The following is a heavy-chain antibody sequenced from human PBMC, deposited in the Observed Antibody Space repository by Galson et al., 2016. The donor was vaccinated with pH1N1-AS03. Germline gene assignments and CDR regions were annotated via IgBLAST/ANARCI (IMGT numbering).Heavy chain of an antibody. Sequence: SLRLSCAGSGFTFNKYSIAWVRQAPGQGLEWVSSISSRGDDIYYADSVKGRFTISRDNAKNSLYLQMNGLRVEDTALYYCARPTAGLYSTYFGLDVWGQGTTVIVSS. CDR2: ISSRGDDI. J-gene: IGHJ6*02. CDR3: ARPTAGLYSTYFGLDV. D-gene: IGHD6-13*01. CDR1: GFTFNKYS. V-gene: IGHV3-21*06.